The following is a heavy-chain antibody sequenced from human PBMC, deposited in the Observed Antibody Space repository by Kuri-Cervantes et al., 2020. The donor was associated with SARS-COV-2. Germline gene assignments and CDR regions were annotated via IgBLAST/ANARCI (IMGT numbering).Heavy chain of an antibody. CDR1: GFTFADYW. V-gene: IGHV3-7*03. CDR3: VRKPAAGFDF. Sequence: GGSLRLSCSVSGFTFADYWMAWFRQAPGGGPETVDNIKYDESEKHHLDSVKGRFIISRDDAENSLFLQVNSLRVEDTAMYYCVRKPAAGFDFWGLGTLVTVSS. D-gene: IGHD1-14*01. CDR2: IKYDESEK. J-gene: IGHJ4*02.